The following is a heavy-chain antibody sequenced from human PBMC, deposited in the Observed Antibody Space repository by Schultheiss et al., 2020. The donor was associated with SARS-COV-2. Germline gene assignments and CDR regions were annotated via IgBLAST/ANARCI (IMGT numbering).Heavy chain of an antibody. Sequence: GESLKISCAVSGFTVTSHSMSWVRQAPGKGLEWVSYISSSGSTIYYADSVKGRFTISRDNSKNTLYLQMNSLRAEDTAVYYCARDLRGAFDIWGQGTMVTVSS. V-gene: IGHV3-48*01. CDR3: ARDLRGAFDI. CDR1: GFTVTSHS. J-gene: IGHJ3*02. CDR2: ISSSGSTI.